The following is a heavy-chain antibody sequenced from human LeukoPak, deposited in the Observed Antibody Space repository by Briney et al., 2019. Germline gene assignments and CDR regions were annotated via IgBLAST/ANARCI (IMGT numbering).Heavy chain of an antibody. CDR3: AIGKLASRRGGWFDP. D-gene: IGHD6-6*01. V-gene: IGHV1-8*02. CDR2: MNPNSGNT. CDR1: GYTFTSYD. Sequence: ASVTVSCKTSGYTFTSYDINWVRQATGQGLEWMGRMNPNSGNTGYAQKFQGRVTMTRNTSITTAYMDLSSLTSEDTAVYYCAIGKLASRRGGWFDPWGQGILVTVSS. J-gene: IGHJ5*02.